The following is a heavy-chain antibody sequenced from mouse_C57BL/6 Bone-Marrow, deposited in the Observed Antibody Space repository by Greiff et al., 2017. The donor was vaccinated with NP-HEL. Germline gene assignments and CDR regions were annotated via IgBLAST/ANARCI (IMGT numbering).Heavy chain of an antibody. CDR2: IYPGDGDT. CDR3: ARSNCAWFAY. J-gene: IGHJ3*01. V-gene: IGHV1-82*01. Sequence: QVQLKESGPELVKPGASVKISCKASGYAFSSSWMNWVKQRPGKGLEWIGRIYPGDGDTNYNGKFKGKATLTADKSSSTAYMQLSSLTSEDSAVYFCARSNCAWFAYWGQGTLVTVSA. D-gene: IGHD4-1*01. CDR1: GYAFSSSW.